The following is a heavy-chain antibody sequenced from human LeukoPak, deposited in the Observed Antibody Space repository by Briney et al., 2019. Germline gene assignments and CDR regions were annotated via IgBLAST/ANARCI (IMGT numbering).Heavy chain of an antibody. Sequence: SETLSLTCTVSGGSISSYYWSWIRQPPGKGLEWIGYIYYSGSTNYNPSLKSRVTISVDTSKNQFSLTLSSVTAADTAVYYCARLTDTDAFDIWGQGTMVTVSS. D-gene: IGHD2-21*02. CDR1: GGSISSYY. J-gene: IGHJ3*02. V-gene: IGHV4-59*08. CDR3: ARLTDTDAFDI. CDR2: IYYSGST.